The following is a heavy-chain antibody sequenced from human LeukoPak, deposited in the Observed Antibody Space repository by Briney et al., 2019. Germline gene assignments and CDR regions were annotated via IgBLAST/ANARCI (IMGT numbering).Heavy chain of an antibody. CDR1: GFTFSKYD. D-gene: IGHD3/OR15-3a*01. CDR3: ATLLGGLGDWYFDL. CDR2: ISYDGRNK. J-gene: IGHJ2*01. Sequence: PGGSLRLSCAASGFTFSKYDIHWVRQAPGKGLEWVAAISYDGRNKNYADSVKGRFTISRDNSKNTLYLQMNSLRAEDTAVYYCATLLGGLGDWYFDLWGRGTLVTVSS. V-gene: IGHV3-30*03.